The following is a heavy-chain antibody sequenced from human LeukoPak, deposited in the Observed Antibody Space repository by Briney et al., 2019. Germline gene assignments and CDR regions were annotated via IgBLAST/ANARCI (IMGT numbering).Heavy chain of an antibody. CDR2: IWYGGSNK. V-gene: IGHV3-33*08. CDR1: GFTFSSYG. CDR3: ARAGSYDILTGGYGMDV. D-gene: IGHD3-9*01. J-gene: IGHJ6*02. Sequence: GGSLRLSCAASGFTFSSYGMHWVRQAPGKGLEWVAVIWYGGSNKYYADSVKGRFTISRDNSKNTLYLQMSSLGAEDTAVYYCARAGSYDILTGGYGMDVWGQGTTVTVSS.